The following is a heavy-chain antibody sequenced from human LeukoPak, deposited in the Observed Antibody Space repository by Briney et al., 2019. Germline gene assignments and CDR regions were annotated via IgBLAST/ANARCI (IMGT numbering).Heavy chain of an antibody. V-gene: IGHV4-59*01. J-gene: IGHJ4*02. CDR3: AREGSRGYCSSTSCPFDY. D-gene: IGHD2-2*01. CDR1: GGSISSYY. CDR2: IYYSGST. Sequence: SETLSLTCTVTGGSISSYYWSWIRQPPGKGLEWIGYIYYSGSTNYNPSLKSRVTISVDASKNQFSLKLSSVTAADTAVCYCAREGSRGYCSSTSCPFDYWGQGTLVTVSS.